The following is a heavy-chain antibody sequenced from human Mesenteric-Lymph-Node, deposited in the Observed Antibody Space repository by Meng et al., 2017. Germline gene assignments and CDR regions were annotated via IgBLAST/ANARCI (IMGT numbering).Heavy chain of an antibody. CDR1: GFTFSTAW. J-gene: IGHJ4*02. Sequence: VQLWGSGEGLFNPGEPCSLSCAASGFTFSTAWRNGVRQAPGKGLEWVGQIKSKTDGGTTDYAAPAKGRFAISRDDSKNTVYLQMNSLKTEDTAVYYCKTGRGDYWGQGILVTVSS. CDR3: KTGRGDY. V-gene: IGHV3-15*01. CDR2: IKSKTDGGTT.